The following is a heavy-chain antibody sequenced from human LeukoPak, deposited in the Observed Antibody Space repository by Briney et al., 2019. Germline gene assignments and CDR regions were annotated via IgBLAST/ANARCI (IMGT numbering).Heavy chain of an antibody. J-gene: IGHJ4*02. D-gene: IGHD3-16*01. CDR2: IIPIFGTA. V-gene: IGHV1-69*05. Sequence: SVKVSCKASGGTFSSYAISWVRQAPGQGLEWMGGIIPIFGTANYAQKFQGRVTITTDESTSTAYMELSSLRSEDTAVYYCARGAYYDYVWGSFQNXDYXGQGXLVTVX. CDR3: ARGAYYDYVWGSFQNXDY. CDR1: GGTFSSYA.